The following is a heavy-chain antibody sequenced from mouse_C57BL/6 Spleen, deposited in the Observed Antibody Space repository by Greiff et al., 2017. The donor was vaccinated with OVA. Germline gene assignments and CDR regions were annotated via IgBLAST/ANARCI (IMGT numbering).Heavy chain of an antibody. Sequence: VQLQQSGAELVTPGASVKISCKASGYAFSSYWMNWVKQRPGKGLEWIGQIYPGDGDTNYNGKFKGKATLTADKSSSTAYMQLSSLTSEDSAVYFCARRDYYGSSFQAWFAYWGQGTLVTVSA. J-gene: IGHJ3*01. CDR1: GYAFSSYW. D-gene: IGHD1-1*01. CDR2: IYPGDGDT. V-gene: IGHV1-80*01. CDR3: ARRDYYGSSFQAWFAY.